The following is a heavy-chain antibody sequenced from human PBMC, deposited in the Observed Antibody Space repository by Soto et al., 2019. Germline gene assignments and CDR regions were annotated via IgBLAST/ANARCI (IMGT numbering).Heavy chain of an antibody. J-gene: IGHJ4*02. Sequence: ASVKVSCKASGGTFSSYAXXXVXXAPGQGLEWMGGHIPIFGTANNPQKFQDRVTITADESPSTAYMELSSLRSEDTAVYYCARDRAGAARVWLWGQGTLVTVSS. V-gene: IGHV1-69*13. CDR2: HIPIFGTA. CDR3: ARDRAGAARVWL. D-gene: IGHD6-6*01. CDR1: GGTFSSYA.